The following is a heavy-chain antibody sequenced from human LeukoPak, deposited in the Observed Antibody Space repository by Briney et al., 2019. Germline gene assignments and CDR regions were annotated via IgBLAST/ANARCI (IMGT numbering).Heavy chain of an antibody. Sequence: SGTLSLTCAVSGGSISSGNWWSWVRQPPGKGLEWIGEIYHSGNTNYNPSLKSRVTISVDWSKNHFSLKLSSVTAADTAVYYCAREGDYDSLTGYYFIDSWGQGTLVTVSS. CDR2: IYHSGNT. V-gene: IGHV4-4*02. CDR1: GGSISSGNW. J-gene: IGHJ4*02. D-gene: IGHD3-9*01. CDR3: AREGDYDSLTGYYFIDS.